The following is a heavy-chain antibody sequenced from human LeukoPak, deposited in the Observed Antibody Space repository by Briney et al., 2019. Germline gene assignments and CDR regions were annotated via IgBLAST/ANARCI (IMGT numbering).Heavy chain of an antibody. D-gene: IGHD2-8*01. CDR2: ISSSNTYI. V-gene: IGHV3-21*01. J-gene: IGHJ4*02. Sequence: GGSLRLSCAASGFTLSSYSMNWVRQAPGKGLEWVSSISSSNTYIYYADSVKGRFTISRDNAKNSLYLQMSSLRAEDTAVYYCAREGGHCSNGICSYFDYWGQGSLVTVSS. CDR1: GFTLSSYS. CDR3: AREGGHCSNGICSYFDY.